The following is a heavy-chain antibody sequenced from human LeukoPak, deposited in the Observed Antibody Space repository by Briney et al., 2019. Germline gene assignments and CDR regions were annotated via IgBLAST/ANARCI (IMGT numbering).Heavy chain of an antibody. V-gene: IGHV5-51*01. CDR2: MYPGDSDT. CDR1: GYSFSTYW. D-gene: IGHD5-24*01. CDR3: ARRDGYNMGAFDI. J-gene: IGHJ3*02. Sequence: GESLKTSCRGSGYSFSTYWVGWVRQMPGKGLEWMGIMYPGDSDTRYSPSFQGPFTISADKSISTAYLQWSSLKASDTAMYYCARRDGYNMGAFDIWGQGTMVTVSS.